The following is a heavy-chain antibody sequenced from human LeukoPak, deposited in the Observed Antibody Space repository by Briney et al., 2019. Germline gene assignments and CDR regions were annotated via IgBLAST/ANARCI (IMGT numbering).Heavy chain of an antibody. CDR2: IYGDGSFT. CDR1: GFTFSNFW. D-gene: IGHD3-10*01. Sequence: PGGSLRLSCAASGFTFSNFWMHWVRQAPGKGLVWVALIYGDGSFTRYADSVKGRFTISRDNAKNTVYLQMNSLRAEDTSVYYCARGIQPPKYYGSGSDTFDIWGQGTMVTVSS. CDR3: ARGIQPPKYYGSGSDTFDI. J-gene: IGHJ3*02. V-gene: IGHV3-74*01.